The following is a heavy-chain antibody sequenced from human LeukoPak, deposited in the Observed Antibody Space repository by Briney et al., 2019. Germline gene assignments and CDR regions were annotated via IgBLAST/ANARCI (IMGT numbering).Heavy chain of an antibody. CDR1: GFSFSTYW. V-gene: IGHV3-7*03. CDR3: VKDRVPDSGWSFDV. D-gene: IGHD6-19*01. CDR2: VKQDESEK. J-gene: IGHJ3*01. Sequence: GGSLRLSCAASGFSFSTYWMSWVRQAPGKGLEWVANVKQDESEKYYVDSVKGRFTISRDNTKNSLYLQMNSLRVEDTALYYCVKDRVPDSGWSFDVWGQGTMVTVSA.